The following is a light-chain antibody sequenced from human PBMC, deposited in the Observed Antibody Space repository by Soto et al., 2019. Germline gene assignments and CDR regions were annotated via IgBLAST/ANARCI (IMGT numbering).Light chain of an antibody. J-gene: IGKJ2*01. V-gene: IGKV4-1*01. Sequence: DIVMTQSPDSLAVSLGERAAINCKSSQSILYNSNNRNYLAWYQQKPGQPPKLLIYWASTRESGVPDRFSGSGSGTDFTLTISSPQAEDVAVYYCQQYYSTPQTFGQGTKLEIK. CDR1: QSILYNSNNRNY. CDR3: QQYYSTPQT. CDR2: WAS.